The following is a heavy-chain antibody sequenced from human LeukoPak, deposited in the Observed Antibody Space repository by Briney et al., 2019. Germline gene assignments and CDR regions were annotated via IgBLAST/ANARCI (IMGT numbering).Heavy chain of an antibody. CDR1: GGSFSGYY. V-gene: IGHV4-34*01. Sequence: SETLSLTCAVHGGSFSGYYWSWIRQPPGKGLEWIGEINHSGSTNYNPSLKSRVTISVDTSKNQFSLKLSSVTAADTAVYYCAFINGYSEPFDYWGQGTLVTVSS. D-gene: IGHD5-24*01. J-gene: IGHJ4*02. CDR2: INHSGST. CDR3: AFINGYSEPFDY.